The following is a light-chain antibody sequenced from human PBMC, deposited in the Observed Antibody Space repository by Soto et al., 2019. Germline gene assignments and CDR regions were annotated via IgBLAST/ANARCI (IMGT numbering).Light chain of an antibody. J-gene: IGKJ5*01. CDR3: QQYDNLPPIT. CDR1: QDISNH. CDR2: DAS. V-gene: IGKV1-33*01. Sequence: DIQMNQSPSSLSASVGDRVTITCQASQDISNHLNWYQQKPGKAPKLLIYDASNLETGVPSRFSGSGSGTDFTFTISSLQPEDIATYYCQQYDNLPPITLGQGTRLEIK.